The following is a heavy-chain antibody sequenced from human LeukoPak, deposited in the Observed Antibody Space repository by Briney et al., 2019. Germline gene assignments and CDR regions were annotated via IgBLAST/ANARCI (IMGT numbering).Heavy chain of an antibody. CDR3: ARGRRWLEVVPAAWFDP. Sequence: GASVKVFCKASGYTFTSHDINWVRQATGQGLEWMGWMNPNSGNTGYAQKFQGRVTMTSNTSISTAYMELNSLRSEDTAVYYCARGRRWLEVVPAAWFDPWGQGTLVTVSS. V-gene: IGHV1-8*01. D-gene: IGHD2-2*01. CDR2: MNPNSGNT. CDR1: GYTFTSHD. J-gene: IGHJ5*02.